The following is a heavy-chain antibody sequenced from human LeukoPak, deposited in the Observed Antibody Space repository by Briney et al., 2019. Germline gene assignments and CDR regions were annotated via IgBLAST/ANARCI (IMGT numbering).Heavy chain of an antibody. V-gene: IGHV1-46*01. CDR2: INPSGGST. Sequence: ASVKVSCKASGYTFTGYYMQWVRQAPGQGLEWMGTINPSGGSTSYAQKFQGRVTMTRDTSTSTVYMELSSLRSEDTAVYYCARGGRGEGTGTTRVAFDIWGQGTMVTVSS. D-gene: IGHD1-1*01. CDR3: ARGGRGEGTGTTRVAFDI. CDR1: GYTFTGYY. J-gene: IGHJ3*02.